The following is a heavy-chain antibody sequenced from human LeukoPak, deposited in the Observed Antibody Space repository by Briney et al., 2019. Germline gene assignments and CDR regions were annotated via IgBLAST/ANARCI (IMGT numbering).Heavy chain of an antibody. CDR3: ALWELRNDAFDI. CDR2: INPSGGST. CDR1: GYTFTSYY. Sequence: ASLKVSCKASGYTFTSYYMHWVRQAPGQGLEWMGIINPSGGSTSYAQKFQGRVTMTRDTSTSTVYMELSSLRSEDTAVYYCALWELRNDAFDIWGQGTMVTVSS. D-gene: IGHD1-26*01. V-gene: IGHV1-46*03. J-gene: IGHJ3*02.